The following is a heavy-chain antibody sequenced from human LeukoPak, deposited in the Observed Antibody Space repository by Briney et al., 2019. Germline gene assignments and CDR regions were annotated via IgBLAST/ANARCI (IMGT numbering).Heavy chain of an antibody. J-gene: IGHJ4*02. CDR2: ISSSGSTI. CDR1: GFTFSSYE. Sequence: GGSLRLSCAASGFTFSSYEMNWVRQAPGKGLEWVSYISSSGSTIYYADSVKGRFTISRDNAKNSLYLQMNSLRAEDMALYYCAKDKAATVTHLFDYWGQGTLVTVSS. V-gene: IGHV3-48*03. D-gene: IGHD4-17*01. CDR3: AKDKAATVTHLFDY.